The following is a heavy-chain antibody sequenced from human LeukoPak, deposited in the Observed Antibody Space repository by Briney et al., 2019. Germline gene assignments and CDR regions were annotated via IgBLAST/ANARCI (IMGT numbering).Heavy chain of an antibody. J-gene: IGHJ4*02. CDR1: GYTFTSYG. Sequence: ASVKVSCKASGYTFTSYGISWVRQAPGQGLEWMGWISAYNGNTNYAQKLQGRVTMTTDTSTSTAYMELRSLSSDDTAVYYCARDPGYDILTGYYLIDYWGQGTLVTVSS. V-gene: IGHV1-18*01. CDR3: ARDPGYDILTGYYLIDY. D-gene: IGHD3-9*01. CDR2: ISAYNGNT.